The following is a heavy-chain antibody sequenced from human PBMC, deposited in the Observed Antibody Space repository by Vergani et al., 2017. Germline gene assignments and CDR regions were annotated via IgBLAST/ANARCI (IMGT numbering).Heavy chain of an antibody. CDR3: ASLYGSGSTKVLGYYYYMDV. CDR1: GFTFSSYA. Sequence: VQLVESGGGVVQPGRSLRLSCAASGFTFSSYAMHWVRQAPGKGLEWVAVISYDGSNKYYADSVKGRFTISRDNSKNTLYLQMNSLRAEDTAVYYCASLYGSGSTKVLGYYYYMDVWGKGTTVTVSS. J-gene: IGHJ6*03. V-gene: IGHV3-30*04. CDR2: ISYDGSNK. D-gene: IGHD3-10*01.